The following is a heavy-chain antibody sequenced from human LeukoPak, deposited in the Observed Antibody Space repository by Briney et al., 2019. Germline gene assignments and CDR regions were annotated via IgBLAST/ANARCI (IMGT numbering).Heavy chain of an antibody. J-gene: IGHJ4*02. CDR3: AKRSCGGGSCNFDY. CDR2: ISDSGGAT. D-gene: IGHD2-15*01. CDR1: GFTFSNYA. V-gene: IGHV3-23*01. Sequence: GSLRLSRAASGFTFSNYAMSWVRQTPGKGLEWVSAISDSGGATNCADSVKGRFTISRDNSKNTLYLQMNSLRAEDTAVYYCAKRSCGGGSCNFDYWGQGTLVTVSS.